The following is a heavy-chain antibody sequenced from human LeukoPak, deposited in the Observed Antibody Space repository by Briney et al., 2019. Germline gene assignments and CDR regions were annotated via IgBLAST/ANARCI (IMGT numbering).Heavy chain of an antibody. Sequence: GGSLRLSCAASGFTFSSYAMSWVRQAPGKGLEWVSAISGSGGSTYYADSVKGRFTISRDNAKNSLYLQMNSLRAEDTAVYYCARDCSGGSCWVDYWGQGTLVTVSS. V-gene: IGHV3-23*01. CDR2: ISGSGGST. CDR3: ARDCSGGSCWVDY. D-gene: IGHD2-15*01. CDR1: GFTFSSYA. J-gene: IGHJ4*02.